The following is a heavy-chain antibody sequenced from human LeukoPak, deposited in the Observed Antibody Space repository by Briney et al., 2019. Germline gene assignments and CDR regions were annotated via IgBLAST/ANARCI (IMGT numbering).Heavy chain of an antibody. Sequence: GGSRRLSCVASGFTFSSYAMHWVRQAPGKGLEWVAFIRYDGSNKYYADSVKGRFTISRDNAKNSLYLQMNSLRAEDTAVYYCARAGGYYYYYMDVWGKGTTVTVSS. D-gene: IGHD3-10*01. V-gene: IGHV3-30*02. CDR1: GFTFSSYA. J-gene: IGHJ6*03. CDR2: IRYDGSNK. CDR3: ARAGGYYYYYMDV.